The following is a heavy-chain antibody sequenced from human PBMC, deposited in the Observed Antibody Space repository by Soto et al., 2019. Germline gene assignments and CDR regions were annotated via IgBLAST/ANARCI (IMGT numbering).Heavy chain of an antibody. CDR1: GYTFCGYY. CDR3: ARVGYITMVRGVHGWFDP. V-gene: IGHV1-2*02. CDR2: INPNRGGT. J-gene: IGHJ5*02. Sequence: ASVQVSCKASGYTFCGYYIHWLRQAPGQGLEWMGWINPNRGGTNYAQKVQGRVTVTRDTPASTAYMGLSRLGSDDAAVYYCARVGYITMVRGVHGWFDPWG. D-gene: IGHD3-10*01.